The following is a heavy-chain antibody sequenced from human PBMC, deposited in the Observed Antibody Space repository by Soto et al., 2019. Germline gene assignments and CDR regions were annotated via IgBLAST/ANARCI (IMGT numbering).Heavy chain of an antibody. CDR3: ARVTWEEEGVFYYYAMDV. Sequence: QVQLQESGPGLVKPSETLSLTCTVSGGSISDHYWSWFRQPPGKGLEWVGYIYYNGDTNYNPSLESRVTISLDTSKNQFSLKLSSVTAADTAVYYCARVTWEEEGVFYYYAMDVWGQGTTVTVSS. J-gene: IGHJ6*02. CDR2: IYYNGDT. CDR1: GGSISDHY. V-gene: IGHV4-59*11. D-gene: IGHD1-26*01.